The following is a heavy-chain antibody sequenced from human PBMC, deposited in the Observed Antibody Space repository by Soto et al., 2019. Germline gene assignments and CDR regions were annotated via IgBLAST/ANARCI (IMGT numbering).Heavy chain of an antibody. CDR1: CGSLHNGGFS. CDR2: IYHSGST. J-gene: IGHJ5*02. CDR3: ARVPDR. Sequence: TLSLPCAVSCGSLHNGGFSWSWIRQPPGKGLEWIGYIYHSGSTYYNPSLKSRVTISVDRSKNQFSLKLSSVTAADTAVYYCARVPDRWGQGTLVTVSS. V-gene: IGHV4-30-2*01. D-gene: IGHD2-2*01.